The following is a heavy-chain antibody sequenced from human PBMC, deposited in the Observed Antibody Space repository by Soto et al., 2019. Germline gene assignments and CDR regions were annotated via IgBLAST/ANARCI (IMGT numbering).Heavy chain of an antibody. CDR2: INHSGST. J-gene: IGHJ6*02. CDR1: GGSFSGYY. V-gene: IGHV4-34*01. Sequence: PSETLSLTCAVYGGSFSGYYWSWIRQPPGKGLEWIGEINHSGSTNYNPSLKSRVTISVDTSKNQFSLKLSSVTAADTAVYYCARVVAAAGMRYYYYGVDVWGQGTTVNVSS. CDR3: ARVVAAAGMRYYYYGVDV. D-gene: IGHD6-13*01.